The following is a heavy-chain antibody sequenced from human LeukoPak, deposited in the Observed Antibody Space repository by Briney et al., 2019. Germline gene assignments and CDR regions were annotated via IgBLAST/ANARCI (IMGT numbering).Heavy chain of an antibody. D-gene: IGHD5-12*01. CDR1: GFTFDDYA. V-gene: IGHV3-9*01. CDR3: ARDRGYSGYESYPWGY. Sequence: PGGSLRLSCAASGFTFDDYAMHWVRQAPGKGLEWVSGISWNSGSIGYADSVKGRFTISRDNAKNSLYLQMSSLRPEDTAVYYCARDRGYSGYESYPWGYWGQGTLVTVSS. J-gene: IGHJ4*02. CDR2: ISWNSGSI.